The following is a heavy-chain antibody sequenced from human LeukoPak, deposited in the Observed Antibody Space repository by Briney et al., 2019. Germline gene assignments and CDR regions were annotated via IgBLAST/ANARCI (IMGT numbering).Heavy chain of an antibody. J-gene: IGHJ4*02. CDR3: ARSRIAAVVPFYFDS. CDR1: GFTFSSYG. V-gene: IGHV3-30*03. CDR2: ISYDGSNK. D-gene: IGHD6-13*01. Sequence: GGSLRLSCAASGFTFSSYGMHWVRQAPGKGLEWVAVISYDGSNKYYADSVKGRFTISRDNSKNTLYLQMNSLRAEDTAVYYCARSRIAAVVPFYFDSWGQGALVTVSS.